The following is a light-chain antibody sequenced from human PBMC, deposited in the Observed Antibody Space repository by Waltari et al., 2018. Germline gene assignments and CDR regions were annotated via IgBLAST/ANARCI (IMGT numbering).Light chain of an antibody. CDR1: HSNIGSNF. Sequence: QSVLTQPPSMSGIPGQRVTISCSGSHSNIGSNFVYWYQQFPGMAPQLRCFRNTQRPSGVPDRFSASKAGASASLAISGLRSEDGADYDCAAWDDSLSGRVFGGGTKLTV. CDR2: RNT. V-gene: IGLV1-47*01. J-gene: IGLJ2*01. CDR3: AAWDDSLSGRV.